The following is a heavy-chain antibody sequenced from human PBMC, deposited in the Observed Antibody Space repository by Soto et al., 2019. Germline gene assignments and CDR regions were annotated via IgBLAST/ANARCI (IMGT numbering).Heavy chain of an antibody. Sequence: GGCLRLSCAASRFIFSDYTMTWVRQAPGRGLEFVSHISSSGDAIFYAESVKGRFTVSRDNAKNSLYLQMNSLRDDDTAVYFCARDHGGSTWFVGVYYFFGMDVWGQGTAVTVSS. J-gene: IGHJ6*02. D-gene: IGHD6-13*01. CDR1: RFIFSDYT. CDR2: ISSSGDAI. V-gene: IGHV3-48*02. CDR3: ARDHGGSTWFVGVYYFFGMDV.